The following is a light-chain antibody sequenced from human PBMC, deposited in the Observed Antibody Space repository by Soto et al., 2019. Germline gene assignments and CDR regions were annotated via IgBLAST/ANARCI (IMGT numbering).Light chain of an antibody. J-gene: IGKJ5*01. V-gene: IGKV1-33*01. CDR1: QNITNN. CDR2: HAS. Sequence: DIQMTQSPGSLSGSIGDRFTITFHASQNITNNLSWYQQKPGKAPNLLIYHASKLAKGVTSRFSGSGSGTDFSFIITSLQREDLATYYCQQYYGLPPLTFGQGTRLEIK. CDR3: QQYYGLPPLT.